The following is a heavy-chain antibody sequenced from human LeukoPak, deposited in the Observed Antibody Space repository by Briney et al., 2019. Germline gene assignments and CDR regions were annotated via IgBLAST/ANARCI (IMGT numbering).Heavy chain of an antibody. D-gene: IGHD3-22*01. CDR2: IYYGGST. CDR3: ASLYYYDSSSHIFDY. CDR1: GGSISSYY. Sequence: SETLSLTCTVSGGSISSYYWSWIRQPPGKGLEWIGYIYYGGSTNYNPSLKSRVTISVDTSKNQFSLKLSSVTAADTAVYYCASLYYYDSSSHIFDYWGQGTLVTVSS. V-gene: IGHV4-59*01. J-gene: IGHJ4*02.